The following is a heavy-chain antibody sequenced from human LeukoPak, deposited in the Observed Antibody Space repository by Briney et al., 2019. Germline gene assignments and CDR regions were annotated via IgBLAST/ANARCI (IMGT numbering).Heavy chain of an antibody. V-gene: IGHV1-18*01. CDR2: ISAYNGNT. J-gene: IGHJ4*02. Sequence: ASVNVSCKASGYTFTSYGISWVRQAPGQGREGMGWISAYNGNTNYAQKLQGRVTMTTDTSTSTAYMELRSLRSDDTAVYYCARGDCSGGSCYKLDYWGQGTLVTVSS. CDR1: GYTFTSYG. D-gene: IGHD2-15*01. CDR3: ARGDCSGGSCYKLDY.